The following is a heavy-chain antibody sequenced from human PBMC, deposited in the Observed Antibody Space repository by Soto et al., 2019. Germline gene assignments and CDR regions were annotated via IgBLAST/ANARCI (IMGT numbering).Heavy chain of an antibody. J-gene: IGHJ4*02. V-gene: IGHV1-18*01. CDR2: ISAYNGNT. CDR1: GYTFTSYG. Sequence: ASVKVSCKASGYTFTSYGISWVRQAPGQGLEWMGWISAYNGNTNYAQKLQGRVTMTTDTSTSTAYMERRSLRSDDTAVYYCAREFYCTSGVCLPDYWGQGTLVTVSS. D-gene: IGHD2-8*01. CDR3: AREFYCTSGVCLPDY.